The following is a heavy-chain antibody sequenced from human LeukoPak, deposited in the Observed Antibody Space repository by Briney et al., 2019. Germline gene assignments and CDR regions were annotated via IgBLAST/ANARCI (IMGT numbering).Heavy chain of an antibody. CDR1: GFTFGDYD. Sequence: PGRSLRLSCTASGFTFGDYDMSWVRQAPGKGLEWVGFIRSKAYAGTTTNAASVEGRFTISRNNHRSMAHLPMNSLNTEDTAGYYCTRRYNHDSSGYYYVRDAFDIWGQGTRVTVSS. CDR3: TRRYNHDSSGYYYVRDAFDI. CDR2: IRSKAYAGTT. V-gene: IGHV3-49*04. D-gene: IGHD3-22*01. J-gene: IGHJ3*02.